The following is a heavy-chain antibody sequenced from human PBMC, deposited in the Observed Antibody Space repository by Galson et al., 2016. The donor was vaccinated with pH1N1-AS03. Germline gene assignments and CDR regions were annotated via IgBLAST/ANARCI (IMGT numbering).Heavy chain of an antibody. CDR1: GFTFSSYA. J-gene: IGHJ4*02. CDR2: ISGNGVST. V-gene: IGHV3-64*01. Sequence: SLRLSCAASGFTFSSYAMFWVRQAPGKGLEYVSAISGNGVSTYYANSVKGRFTISRDNSKNTLYLQMGSLSAEDMAVYYCARGPVSYANYWFPPPDDWGQGTLVTVSS. D-gene: IGHD4/OR15-4a*01. CDR3: ARGPVSYANYWFPPPDD.